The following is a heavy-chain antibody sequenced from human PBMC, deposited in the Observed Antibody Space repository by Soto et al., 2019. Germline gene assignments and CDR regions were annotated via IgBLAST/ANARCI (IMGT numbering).Heavy chain of an antibody. CDR2: INAGNGNT. V-gene: IGHV1-3*01. Sequence: QGQLMQSGAEVKKPGASVKVSCKASGYTFNSHAIHWMRQAPGQRLEWMGWINAGNGNTYYSEKFKGRLSLTRDTAAAKVYMELTSRTSEDTGVYYCARDQSGIGWYADWFDPWGQGTLVTVSS. D-gene: IGHD6-19*01. J-gene: IGHJ5*02. CDR3: ARDQSGIGWYADWFDP. CDR1: GYTFNSHA.